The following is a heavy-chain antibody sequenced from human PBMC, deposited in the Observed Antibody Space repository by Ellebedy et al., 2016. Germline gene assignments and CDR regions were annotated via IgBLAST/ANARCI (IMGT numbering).Heavy chain of an antibody. D-gene: IGHD1-26*01. CDR2: ISSSGRTI. J-gene: IGHJ4*02. Sequence: GESLKISCAASGFTFSSYSMNWVRQAPGKGLEWVSYISSSGRTIYYADSVKGRITISRDNAKNSLYLQMNSLRAEDTAVYYCARVRKWEPQRKNYFDYWGQGTLVTVSS. V-gene: IGHV3-48*01. CDR1: GFTFSSYS. CDR3: ARVRKWEPQRKNYFDY.